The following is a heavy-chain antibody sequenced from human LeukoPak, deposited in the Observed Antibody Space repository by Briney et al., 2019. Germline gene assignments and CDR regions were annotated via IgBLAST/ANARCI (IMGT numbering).Heavy chain of an antibody. CDR3: AKGKVRGALSYMDV. CDR1: GFTFSSYG. Sequence: PGGPLRLSCAASGFTFSSYGMHWVRQAPGKGLEWVAVIWYDGSNKYYADSVKGRFTISRDNSKNTLYLQMNSLRAEDTAVYYCAKGKVRGALSYMDVWGKGTTVTVSS. CDR2: IWYDGSNK. D-gene: IGHD3-10*01. J-gene: IGHJ6*03. V-gene: IGHV3-33*06.